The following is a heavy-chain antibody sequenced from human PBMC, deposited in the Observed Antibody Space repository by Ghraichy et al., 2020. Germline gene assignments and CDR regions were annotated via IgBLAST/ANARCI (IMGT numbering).Heavy chain of an antibody. V-gene: IGHV3-11*01. D-gene: IGHD3-22*01. CDR2: ISSSGSTI. CDR1: GGSFSGYY. J-gene: IGHJ3*02. Sequence: LSLTCAVYGGSFSGYYWSWIRQPPGKGLEWVSYISSSGSTIYYADSVKGRFTISRDNAKNSLYLQMNSLRAEDTAVYYCARDRADLYYYDSSALGSAFDIWGQGTMVTVSS. CDR3: ARDRADLYYYDSSALGSAFDI.